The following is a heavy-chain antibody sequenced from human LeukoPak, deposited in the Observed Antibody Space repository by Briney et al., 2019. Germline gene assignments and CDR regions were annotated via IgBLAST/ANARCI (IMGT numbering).Heavy chain of an antibody. D-gene: IGHD6-13*01. CDR3: ARESRGAAAGSFDY. V-gene: IGHV4-39*02. CDR2: IYYSGST. Sequence: SETLSLTCTVSGGSISSSYYYWGWIRQPPGKGLEWIGTIYYSGSTYYNPSLKSRVTISVDTSKNQFSLKLSSVTAPDTAVYYCARESRGAAAGSFDYWGQGTLVTVSS. J-gene: IGHJ4*02. CDR1: GGSISSSYYY.